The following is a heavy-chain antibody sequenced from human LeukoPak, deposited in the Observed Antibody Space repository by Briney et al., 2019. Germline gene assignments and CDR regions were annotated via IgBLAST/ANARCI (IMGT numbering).Heavy chain of an antibody. CDR3: ARGGYCSSTSCYTHWFDP. D-gene: IGHD2-2*02. V-gene: IGHV4-4*07. Sequence: SETLSLTCTVSGGSISSYYWGWIRQPAGKGLEWIGRIYTSGSTNYNPSLKSRVTMSVDTSKNQFSLKLSSVTAADTAVYYCARGGYCSSTSCYTHWFDPWGQGTLATVSS. CDR1: GGSISSYY. J-gene: IGHJ5*02. CDR2: IYTSGST.